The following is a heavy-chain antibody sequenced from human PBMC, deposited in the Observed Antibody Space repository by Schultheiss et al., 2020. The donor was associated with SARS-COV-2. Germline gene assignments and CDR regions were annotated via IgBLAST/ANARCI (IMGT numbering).Heavy chain of an antibody. CDR3: ARDPYDFWSGYPSGFDY. D-gene: IGHD3-3*01. J-gene: IGHJ4*02. Sequence: GGSLRLSCAASGFTFSSYSMNWVRQAPGKGLEWVSSISSSSSYIYYADSVKGRFTISRDNAKNSLYLQMNSLRAEDTAVYYCARDPYDFWSGYPSGFDYWGQGTLVTVSS. CDR1: GFTFSSYS. CDR2: ISSSSSYI. V-gene: IGHV3-21*01.